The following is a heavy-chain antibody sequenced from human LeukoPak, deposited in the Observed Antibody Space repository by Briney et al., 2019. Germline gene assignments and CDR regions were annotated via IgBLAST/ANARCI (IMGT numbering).Heavy chain of an antibody. V-gene: IGHV3-23*01. CDR1: GFSFSSHA. CDR3: ARMGVAAAQNYYYYYMDV. Sequence: GGSLRLSCAPSGFSFSSHAMGWVRQAPGKGLEWVSAISGSGDNTFYAGSVKGRFTISRDNSRNTLYLQMNSLRAEDTAVYYCARMGVAAAQNYYYYYMDVWGKGTTVTVSS. J-gene: IGHJ6*03. CDR2: ISGSGDNT. D-gene: IGHD6-13*01.